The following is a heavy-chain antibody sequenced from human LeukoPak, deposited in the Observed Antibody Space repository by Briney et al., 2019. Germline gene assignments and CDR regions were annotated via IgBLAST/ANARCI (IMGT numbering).Heavy chain of an antibody. CDR1: GGSISSYY. V-gene: IGHV4-4*07. D-gene: IGHD6-19*01. CDR2: IYTSGST. CDR3: ARDASITVAEVPYGMDV. J-gene: IGHJ6*02. Sequence: SETLSLTCTVSGGSISSYYWSWIRQPPGKGLEWIGRIYTSGSTNYNPSLKSRVTMSVDTSKNQFSLKLSSVTAADTAVYYCARDASITVAEVPYGMDVWGQGTTVTVSS.